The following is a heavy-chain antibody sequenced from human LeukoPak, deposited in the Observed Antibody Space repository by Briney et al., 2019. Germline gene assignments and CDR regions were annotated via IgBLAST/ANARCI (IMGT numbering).Heavy chain of an antibody. Sequence: PGGSLRLPCAASGFTFSSYAMSWVRQAPGKGLEWVSAISGSGGSTYYADSVKGRSTISRDNSENTLYLQMNSLRAEDTAVYYCAKDITMIVVVISFDYWGQGTLVTVSS. CDR3: AKDITMIVVVISFDY. J-gene: IGHJ4*02. CDR2: ISGSGGST. D-gene: IGHD3-22*01. CDR1: GFTFSSYA. V-gene: IGHV3-23*01.